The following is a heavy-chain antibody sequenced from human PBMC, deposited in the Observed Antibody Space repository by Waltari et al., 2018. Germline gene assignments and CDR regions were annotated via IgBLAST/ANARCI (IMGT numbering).Heavy chain of an antibody. D-gene: IGHD3-3*01. Sequence: QVQLVQSGAEVKKSGASVKVYCKASGYTFTDFFIHWVRQAPGQGLEWMGRINPKRGDTSYAQRFQGRVTMTGDTSITTAYMELTGLGSDDTAIYYCARSGGGTTTFGVAEWGQGSLVTVSS. CDR1: GYTFTDFF. CDR3: ARSGGGTTTFGVAE. J-gene: IGHJ4*02. CDR2: INPKRGDT. V-gene: IGHV1-2*06.